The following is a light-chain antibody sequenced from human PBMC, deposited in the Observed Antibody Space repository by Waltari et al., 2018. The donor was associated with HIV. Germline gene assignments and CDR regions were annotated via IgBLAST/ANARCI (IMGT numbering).Light chain of an antibody. V-gene: IGLV2-14*03. CDR1: SSDVGGYNY. J-gene: IGLJ1*01. CDR2: NVT. Sequence: QSALTQPASVSGSRGQSITISCTGTSSDVGGYNYVSWYQQHPGKAPTLRIYNVTNRPSGVANRFSASKSGNTASLTISGLQAEDEADYDCSSYTSNSRVFGTGTKVTVL. CDR3: SSYTSNSRV.